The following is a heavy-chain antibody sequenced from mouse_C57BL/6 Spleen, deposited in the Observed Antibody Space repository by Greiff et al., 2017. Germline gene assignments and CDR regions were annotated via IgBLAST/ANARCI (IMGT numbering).Heavy chain of an antibody. D-gene: IGHD1-1*01. CDR1: GYTFTSYW. J-gene: IGHJ2*01. Sequence: QVQLQQSGAELVMPGASVKLSCKASGYTFTSYWMHWVKQRPGQGLEWIGEIDPSDSYTNYNQKFKGKSTLTVDKSSSTAYMQLSSLTSEDSAVYYCARSYYYGSSQGYFDYWGQGTTLTVSS. V-gene: IGHV1-69*01. CDR3: ARSYYYGSSQGYFDY. CDR2: IDPSDSYT.